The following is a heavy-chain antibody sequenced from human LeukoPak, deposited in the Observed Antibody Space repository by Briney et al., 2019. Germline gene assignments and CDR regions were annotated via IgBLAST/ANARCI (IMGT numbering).Heavy chain of an antibody. CDR3: ARGITMTHDY. CDR1: GGSISSRSYY. CDR2: IYYSGST. D-gene: IGHD3-22*01. Sequence: SETLSLTCTVSGGSISSRSYYWGWIRQPPGKGLEWIGSIYYSGSTYYNPSPKSRVTISVDTSKNQFSLKLSSVTAADTAVYYCARGITMTHDYWGQGTLVTVSS. J-gene: IGHJ4*02. V-gene: IGHV4-39*01.